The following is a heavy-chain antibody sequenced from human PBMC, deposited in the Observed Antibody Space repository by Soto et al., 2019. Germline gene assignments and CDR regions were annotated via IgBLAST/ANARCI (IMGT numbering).Heavy chain of an antibody. CDR2: INPNSGGT. J-gene: IGHJ4*02. V-gene: IGHV1-2*04. Sequence: ASVKVSCKASGYTFTGYYMHWVRQAPGQGLEWMGWINPNSGGTNYAQKFQGWVTMTRDTSISTAYMELSRLRSDDTAVYYCAIGVSIIAPARTSIDYSTQRTL. CDR1: GYTFTGYY. CDR3: AIGVSIIAPARTSIDY. D-gene: IGHD3-10*01.